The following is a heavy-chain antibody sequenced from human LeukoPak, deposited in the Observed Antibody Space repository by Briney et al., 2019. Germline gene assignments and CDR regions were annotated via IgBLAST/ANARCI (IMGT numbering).Heavy chain of an antibody. CDR1: GYTFITYW. J-gene: IGHJ3*02. Sequence: GESLKISCTGSGYTFITYWIAWVRQMPGKGLEWMGIIHPSNSDTRYSPAFQGQVTISVATSITTAYLQWSSLKASDTAIYYCARRTTEAFDIWGQGTKATVSS. D-gene: IGHD1-7*01. V-gene: IGHV5-51*01. CDR2: IHPSNSDT. CDR3: ARRTTEAFDI.